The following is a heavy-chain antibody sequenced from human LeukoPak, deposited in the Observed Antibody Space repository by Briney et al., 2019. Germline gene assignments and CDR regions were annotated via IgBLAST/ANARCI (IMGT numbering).Heavy chain of an antibody. CDR2: ISGGGATS. CDR1: GLTFSGYG. J-gene: IGHJ3*02. D-gene: IGHD6-13*01. Sequence: GKSLRLSCAASGLTFSGYGIHWVRQAPGKGLEWVSAISGGGATSYYADSVEGRFTISRDISKNTLYLQMNSLRAEDTAVYYCAKDGSSGIAAAADAFDIWGQGTMVTVSS. V-gene: IGHV3-23*01. CDR3: AKDGSSGIAAAADAFDI.